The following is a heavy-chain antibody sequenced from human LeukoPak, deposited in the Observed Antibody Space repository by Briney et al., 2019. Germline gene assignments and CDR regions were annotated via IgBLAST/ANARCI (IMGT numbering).Heavy chain of an antibody. Sequence: SETLSLTCTVSGGSISSGSYYWSWIRQPAGKGLEWIGRIYTSGSTNYNPSLKSRVTISVDTSKNQFFLKLSSVTAADTAVYYCAGQQLVFYYYYYMDVWGKGTTVTVSS. V-gene: IGHV4-61*02. J-gene: IGHJ6*03. CDR1: GGSISSGSYY. D-gene: IGHD6-13*01. CDR2: IYTSGST. CDR3: AGQQLVFYYYYYMDV.